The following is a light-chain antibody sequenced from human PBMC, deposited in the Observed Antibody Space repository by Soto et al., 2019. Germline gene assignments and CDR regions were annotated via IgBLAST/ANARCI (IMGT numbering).Light chain of an antibody. CDR2: DSS. CDR1: QSVRNW. J-gene: IGKJ1*01. Sequence: DIQMTQSPSTLFASVGDRVTITCRASQSVRNWLAWYQQKPGRAPQLLIYDSSTLEPGVPSRFRGSGSGTEFTLTINSLQPDDFATYYCQQYNSLWTFGQGTKVDIK. V-gene: IGKV1-5*01. CDR3: QQYNSLWT.